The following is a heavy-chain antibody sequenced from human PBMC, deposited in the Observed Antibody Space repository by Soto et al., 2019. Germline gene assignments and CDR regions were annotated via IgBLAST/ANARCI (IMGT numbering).Heavy chain of an antibody. Sequence: GASVKVSCKTSGFTFSSSAVHWVRQARGHRLQWIGWIDVGSANANYAQMLQERVTISRDTSTSTAYMELSSLSSEDTAMYFCALYKTPRRVDGYRSPFDYWGQGTLVTVSS. J-gene: IGHJ4*02. CDR2: IDVGSANA. V-gene: IGHV1-58*01. D-gene: IGHD5-12*01. CDR1: GFTFSSSA. CDR3: ALYKTPRRVDGYRSPFDY.